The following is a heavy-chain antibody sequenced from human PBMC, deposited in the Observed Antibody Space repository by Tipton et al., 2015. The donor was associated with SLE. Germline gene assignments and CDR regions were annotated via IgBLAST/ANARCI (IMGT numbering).Heavy chain of an antibody. V-gene: IGHV4-4*08. Sequence: TLSLTCTVSGGSINTYFWSWIRQPPGKGLEWIGYIYSSGSTNYNPPLKSRVTISVDTSKNQFSLKLSSVTAADTALYYCARARGGRINMVRGVINAFDIWGQGTMVTVSS. CDR3: ARARGGRINMVRGVINAFDI. J-gene: IGHJ3*02. CDR1: GGSINTYF. CDR2: IYSSGST. D-gene: IGHD3-10*01.